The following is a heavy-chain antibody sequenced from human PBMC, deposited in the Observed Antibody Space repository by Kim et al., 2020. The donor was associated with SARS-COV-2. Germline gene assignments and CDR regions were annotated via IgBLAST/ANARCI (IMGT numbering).Heavy chain of an antibody. CDR3: AREGNDYSNGGFDP. CDR2: IIPIFGTA. J-gene: IGHJ5*02. V-gene: IGHV1-69*13. Sequence: SVKVSCKASGGTFSSYAISWVRQAPGQGLEWMGGIIPIFGTANYAQKFQGRVTITADESTSTAYMELSSLRSEDTAVYYCAREGNDYSNGGFDPWGQGTLVTVSS. D-gene: IGHD4-4*01. CDR1: GGTFSSYA.